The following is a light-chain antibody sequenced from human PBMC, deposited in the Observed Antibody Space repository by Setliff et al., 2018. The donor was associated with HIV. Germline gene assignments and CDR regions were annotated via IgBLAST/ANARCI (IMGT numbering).Light chain of an antibody. CDR2: GAS. J-gene: IGKJ4*01. V-gene: IGKV1-5*03. Sequence: DIQMIQSPSTLSASVGDRVTITCRASQNINTWLTWYQQKPGKAPKLLIYGASSLESGVPSRFSGSGSGTEFTLTISSLQPEDFATYYCQQLNSYPLIFGGGTKVDIK. CDR1: QNINTW. CDR3: QQLNSYPLI.